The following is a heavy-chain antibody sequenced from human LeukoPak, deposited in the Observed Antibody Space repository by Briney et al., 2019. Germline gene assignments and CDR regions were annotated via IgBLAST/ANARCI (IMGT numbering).Heavy chain of an antibody. CDR1: GGSINSY. CDR2: ISGSGTI. CDR3: ARHVPLGYCSSTSCYPSWFDP. J-gene: IGHJ5*02. Sequence: SETLSLTCTVSGGSINSYWSWIRQPAGKGLGWIGRISGSGTITYNPALQSRLNISIDTPKNQFSLKLSSVTAADTAVYYCARHVPLGYCSSTSCYPSWFDPWGQGTLVTVSS. D-gene: IGHD2-2*01. V-gene: IGHV4-4*07.